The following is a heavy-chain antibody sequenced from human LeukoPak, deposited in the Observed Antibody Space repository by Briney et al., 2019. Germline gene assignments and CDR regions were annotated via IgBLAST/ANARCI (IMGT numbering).Heavy chain of an antibody. CDR3: AKAGNTAMVIDY. D-gene: IGHD5-18*01. CDR1: GFTFSSYS. Sequence: GGSLRLSCAASGFTFSSYSMNWVRQAPGKGLEWVSSISSSSSYIYYADSVKGRFTISRGNSKNSLYLQMNSLRAEDTALYYCAKAGNTAMVIDYWGQGTLVTVSS. J-gene: IGHJ4*02. V-gene: IGHV3-21*04. CDR2: ISSSSSYI.